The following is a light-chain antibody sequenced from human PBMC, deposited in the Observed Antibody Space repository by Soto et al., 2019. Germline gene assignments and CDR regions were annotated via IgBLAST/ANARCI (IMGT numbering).Light chain of an antibody. CDR1: QSISSY. Sequence: DIQMTQSPSSLSASVGDRVTITCRTSQSISSYLNWYQQKPGKAPKLLIYAASSLQSGAQSRFSGSGSGTDFTLTNSSLQPEAFAQDDYQQSYSTPATFGRGTKVDIK. J-gene: IGKJ3*01. V-gene: IGKV1-39*01. CDR3: QQSYSTPAT. CDR2: AAS.